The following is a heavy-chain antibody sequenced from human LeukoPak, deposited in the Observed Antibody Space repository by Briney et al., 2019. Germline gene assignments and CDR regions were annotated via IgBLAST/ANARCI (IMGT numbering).Heavy chain of an antibody. CDR1: GFTFSSYA. CDR3: ARAPYYYYGMDV. V-gene: IGHV3-23*01. Sequence: GGSLRLSCAASGFTFSSYAMSWVRQAPGKGLEWVSAISGSGGSTYYADSVKGRFTISRDNSKNTLYLQMNSLRAEDTAVYYCARAPYYYYGMDVWGQGTTVTVSS. J-gene: IGHJ6*02. CDR2: ISGSGGST.